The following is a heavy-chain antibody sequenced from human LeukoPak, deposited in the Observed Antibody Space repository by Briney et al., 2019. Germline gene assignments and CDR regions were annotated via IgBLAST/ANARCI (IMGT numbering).Heavy chain of an antibody. V-gene: IGHV3-23*01. CDR1: GFTFSTYV. CDR2: ISVGAEYI. Sequence: GGSLRLSCAASGFTFSTYVMNWFRQAPGEGLEWVSTISVGAEYIFYADSVKGRFTISRDDSNTALYLQMHSLRAEDTALYYCASGPPFLKYFEYWGRGTVVTVSS. J-gene: IGHJ4*02. D-gene: IGHD3-3*01. CDR3: ASGPPFLKYFEY.